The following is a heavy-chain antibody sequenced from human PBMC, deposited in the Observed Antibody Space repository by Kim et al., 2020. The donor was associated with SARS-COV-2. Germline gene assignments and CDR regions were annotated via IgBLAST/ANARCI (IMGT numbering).Heavy chain of an antibody. D-gene: IGHD3-3*01. CDR2: FYYSGNT. Sequence: SETLSLTCIVSGGSVSSRSYYWSWIRQPPGKGLEWMGYFYYSGNTKYNPSLKSRVTISIDTSKNQFSLNLNSVTAADTAVYYCASGGSDFWSGYYNPSATYWGPGTLVTVSS. CDR3: ASGGSDFWSGYYNPSATY. J-gene: IGHJ4*02. V-gene: IGHV4-61*01. CDR1: GGSVSSRSYY.